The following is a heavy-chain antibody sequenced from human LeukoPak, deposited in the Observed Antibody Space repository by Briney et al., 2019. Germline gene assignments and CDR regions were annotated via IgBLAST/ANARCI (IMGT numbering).Heavy chain of an antibody. J-gene: IGHJ4*02. CDR1: GFTFSSYG. D-gene: IGHD6-19*01. V-gene: IGHV3-30*02. CDR2: IRYDGSNK. CDR3: ARVVSSGWYSFDY. Sequence: GGSLRLSCAASGFTFSSYGMHWVRQAPGKGLEWVAFIRYDGSNKYYADSVKGRFTISRDNSKNTLYLQMNSLSADDTAVYYCARVVSSGWYSFDYWGQGTLLTVSS.